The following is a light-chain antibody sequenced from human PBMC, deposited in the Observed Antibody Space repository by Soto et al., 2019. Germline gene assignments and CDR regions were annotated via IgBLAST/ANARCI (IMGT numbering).Light chain of an antibody. CDR3: QQYRSSQPYN. J-gene: IGKJ2*01. CDR2: GAS. Sequence: EIVLTQSPGTLSLSPGERATLSCRASHSVSSTYLAWYQQKPGQAPRLLLYGASSRATGIPDRFSGSESGKHFTLTISRLEHEDFEVYYCQQYRSSQPYNFGKGTKLEIK. V-gene: IGKV3-20*01. CDR1: HSVSSTY.